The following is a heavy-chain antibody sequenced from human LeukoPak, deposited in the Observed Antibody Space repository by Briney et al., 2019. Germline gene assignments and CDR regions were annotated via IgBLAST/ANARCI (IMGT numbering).Heavy chain of an antibody. D-gene: IGHD6-19*01. CDR1: GYIFTNYA. CDR3: ARDLKQFGGWLDY. Sequence: ASVKVSCKASGYIFTNYAIHWVRQAPGQRLEWMGWITVGNGNTKYSQKFQDRVTITRDTSANTAYMELSSLRSEDTAVYYCARDLKQFGGWLDYWGQGTLVTVSS. V-gene: IGHV1-3*01. J-gene: IGHJ4*02. CDR2: ITVGNGNT.